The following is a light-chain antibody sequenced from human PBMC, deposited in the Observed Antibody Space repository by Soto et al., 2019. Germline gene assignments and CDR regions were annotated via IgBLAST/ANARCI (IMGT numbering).Light chain of an antibody. CDR3: QQYGSSPT. J-gene: IGKJ5*01. V-gene: IGKV3-20*01. CDR2: GAS. Sequence: EIVLPQSPATLSLSPGERATLSCRASQSISSYLAWYQQKPGQAPRLLIYGASSRATGIPDRFSGSGSGTDFTLTISRLEPEDFAVYYCQQYGSSPTFGQGTRLEIK. CDR1: QSISSY.